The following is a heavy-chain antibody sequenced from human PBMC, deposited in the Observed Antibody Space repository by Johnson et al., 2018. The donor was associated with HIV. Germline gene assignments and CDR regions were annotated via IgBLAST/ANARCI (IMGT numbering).Heavy chain of an antibody. J-gene: IGHJ3*02. CDR1: EFTFRNYV. Sequence: VQLVESGGGVVQPGRSLRIYCAVSEFTFRNYVMHWVRLAPGKGLDWVSTISGAGGSTYYADSVKGRFIISRDNLKNTLYLQMKSLRAEDTALYYCARFRQWLVFPAFDIWGQGTMVTVSS. V-gene: IGHV3-23*04. D-gene: IGHD6-19*01. CDR3: ARFRQWLVFPAFDI. CDR2: ISGAGGST.